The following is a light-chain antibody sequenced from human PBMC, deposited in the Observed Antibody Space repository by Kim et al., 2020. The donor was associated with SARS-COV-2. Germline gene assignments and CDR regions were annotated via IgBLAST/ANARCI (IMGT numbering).Light chain of an antibody. Sequence: EIVMTQSPATLSVSPGERATLSCRASQSVSSNLAWYQQKPGQAPRRLIYGASTRATGIPARFSGSGSGTEVTLTISSLQSEDFAVYYCQQYNNWPPYTFGQGTKLEI. V-gene: IGKV3-15*01. CDR3: QQYNNWPPYT. CDR1: QSVSSN. CDR2: GAS. J-gene: IGKJ2*01.